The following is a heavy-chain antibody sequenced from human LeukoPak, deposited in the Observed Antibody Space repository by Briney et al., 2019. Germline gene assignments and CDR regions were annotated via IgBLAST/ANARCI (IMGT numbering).Heavy chain of an antibody. Sequence: SETLSLTCAVYGGSFSGYYWSWIRQPPGKGLEWIGYISYSGSTNYNPSLKSRVTISVDMSKSQFSLKLSSVTAADTAVYYCASVYCSGRNCHPYYFDYWGQGTLVTVSS. CDR3: ASVYCSGRNCHPYYFDY. CDR2: ISYSGST. J-gene: IGHJ4*02. D-gene: IGHD2-15*01. V-gene: IGHV4-59*01. CDR1: GGSFSGYY.